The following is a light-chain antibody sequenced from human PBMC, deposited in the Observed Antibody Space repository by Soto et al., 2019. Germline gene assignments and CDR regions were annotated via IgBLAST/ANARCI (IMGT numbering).Light chain of an antibody. J-gene: IGLJ1*01. CDR2: SNN. CDR3: AAWDDSLNGWV. Sequence: QSVLTQPPSASGTPGQRVTISCSGSSSNIGSNTVNWYQQLSGTAPKLLIYSNNQRPSGVPDRFSGSKSGTSASLAISGLQSEDEADYYCAAWDDSLNGWVFGTGTKVTVL. CDR1: SSNIGSNT. V-gene: IGLV1-44*01.